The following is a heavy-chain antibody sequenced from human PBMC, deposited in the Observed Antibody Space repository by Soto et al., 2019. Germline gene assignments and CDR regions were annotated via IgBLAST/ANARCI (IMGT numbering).Heavy chain of an antibody. CDR1: GFSVSDYY. CDR3: ARQPRRDEGRFYYYYYMDV. V-gene: IGHV3-66*04. Sequence: DVHLMESGGGLVQPGGSLRLSCAASGFSVSDYYMTWVRQAPGEGLDWVAVVYIGGSTYYADAVRGRFTISRDTSKNTVSRQMNSLRAEDTAVYYCARQPRRDEGRFYYYYYMDVWGNGATVTVSS. CDR2: VYIGGST. J-gene: IGHJ6*03.